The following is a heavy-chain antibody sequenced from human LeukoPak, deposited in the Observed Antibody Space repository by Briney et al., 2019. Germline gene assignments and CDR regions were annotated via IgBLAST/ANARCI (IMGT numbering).Heavy chain of an antibody. Sequence: GASVKVSCKASEYTFTSYDINWVRQATGQGLEWMGWMNPKSGNTGYAQKFQGRVTLTRNTSISAAYMELSSLRSEDTAVYYCARVFCSSTSCWYYFDYWGQGTLVTVSS. D-gene: IGHD2-2*01. CDR3: ARVFCSSTSCWYYFDY. J-gene: IGHJ4*02. CDR1: EYTFTSYD. CDR2: MNPKSGNT. V-gene: IGHV1-8*01.